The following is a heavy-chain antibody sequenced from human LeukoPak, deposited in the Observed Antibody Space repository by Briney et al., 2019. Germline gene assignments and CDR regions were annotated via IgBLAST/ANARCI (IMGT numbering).Heavy chain of an antibody. CDR2: MNPNSGNT. Sequence: ASVTVSFKASGYTFTIYDISWVGQATGQGGEWMGWMNPNSGNTGCAQKFQGRVTITRNTAISTAYMELSSLRSEDTAVYYCARGSKGGSSGWYLNPFDYWGQGTLVTVSS. J-gene: IGHJ4*02. CDR1: GYTFTIYD. V-gene: IGHV1-8*01. CDR3: ARGSKGGSSGWYLNPFDY. D-gene: IGHD6-19*01.